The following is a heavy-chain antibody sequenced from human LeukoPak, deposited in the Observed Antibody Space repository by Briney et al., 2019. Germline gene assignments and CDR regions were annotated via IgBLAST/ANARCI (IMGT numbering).Heavy chain of an antibody. J-gene: IGHJ4*02. V-gene: IGHV3-74*01. Sequence: GGSLRLSCAASGFTFSSYWMHWVRQAPGKGLVWVSRINSDGSSTSYADSVKGRFTISRDNAKNTLYLQVNSLRVEDTALYYCARGPLLGSYYVPDYWGQGTLVTVSS. CDR1: GFTFSSYW. CDR2: INSDGSST. D-gene: IGHD1-26*01. CDR3: ARGPLLGSYYVPDY.